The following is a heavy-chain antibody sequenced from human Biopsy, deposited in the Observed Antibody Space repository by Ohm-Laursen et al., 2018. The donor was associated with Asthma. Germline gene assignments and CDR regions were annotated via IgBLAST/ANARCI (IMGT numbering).Heavy chain of an antibody. CDR3: ARHWDWGSFFDY. CDR1: GGSMSSGSYY. CDR2: ISYTGSA. Sequence: SQTLSLTCTVSGGSMSSGSYYWGWIRQPPGKGLEWMGSISYTGSAYHNPSLKSRVTISVDTPKNPFSLKLSSVTAADTAVYYCARHWDWGSFFDYWGQGTPVTVSS. J-gene: IGHJ4*02. V-gene: IGHV4-39*01. D-gene: IGHD7-27*01.